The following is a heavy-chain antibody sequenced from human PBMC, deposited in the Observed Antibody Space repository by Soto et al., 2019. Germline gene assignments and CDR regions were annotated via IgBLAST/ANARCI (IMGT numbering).Heavy chain of an antibody. V-gene: IGHV1-69*01. CDR2: IIPIFGTA. Sequence: QVQLVQSGAEVKKPGSSVKVSCKAAGGTFSSYAISWVRQAPGQGLEWMGGIIPIFGTANYAQKFQGRVTITADESTSTAYMELSSLRSEDTAVYYCARTPIGIQLWFPYYFDYWGQGTLVTVSS. CDR1: GGTFSSYA. D-gene: IGHD5-18*01. J-gene: IGHJ4*02. CDR3: ARTPIGIQLWFPYYFDY.